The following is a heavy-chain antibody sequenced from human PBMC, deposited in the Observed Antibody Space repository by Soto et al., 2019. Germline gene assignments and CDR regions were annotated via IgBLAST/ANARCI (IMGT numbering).Heavy chain of an antibody. J-gene: IGHJ5*02. CDR2: IYYTCKT. CDR3: GRDLTSNANCIDT. V-gene: IGHV4-30-4*01. Sequence: SETLSLTCSVSGDYIHVGGYYWTWIRQRPGKGLEWMGYIYYTCKTYYNPSLESRLTMSVDRSKNQFSLRLTSVTAADTAVYFCGRDLTSNANCIDTWGQGTLVTVSS. CDR1: GDYIHVGGYY. D-gene: IGHD2-2*01.